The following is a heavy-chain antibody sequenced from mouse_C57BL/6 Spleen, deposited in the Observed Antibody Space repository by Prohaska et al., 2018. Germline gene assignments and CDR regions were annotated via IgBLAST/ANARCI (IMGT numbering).Heavy chain of an antibody. CDR3: TKFDV. CDR2: IRNKANNHAT. J-gene: IGHJ1*03. CDR1: GFTFSDAW. V-gene: IGHV6-6*01. Sequence: EVKLEESGGGLVQPGGSMKLSCAASGFTFSDAWMDWVRQSPEKGLEWVAGIRNKANNHATYYAESVKGRFTISRDDSKSSVYLQMNSLRAEDTGIYYCTKFDVWGTGTTVTVSS.